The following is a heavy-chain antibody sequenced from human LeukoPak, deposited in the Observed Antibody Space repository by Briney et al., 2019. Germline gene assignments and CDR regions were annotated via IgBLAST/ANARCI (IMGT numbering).Heavy chain of an antibody. J-gene: IGHJ5*02. CDR3: ARQPTIWFGELFWFDP. CDR1: GVSFSGYY. CDR2: INHSGST. D-gene: IGHD3-10*01. V-gene: IGHV4-34*01. Sequence: TSETLSLTCAVYGVSFSGYYWSWIRQPPGKGLEWIGEINHSGSTNYNPSLKSRVTISVDTSKNQFSLKLSSVTAADTAVYYCARQPTIWFGELFWFDPWGQGTLVTVSS.